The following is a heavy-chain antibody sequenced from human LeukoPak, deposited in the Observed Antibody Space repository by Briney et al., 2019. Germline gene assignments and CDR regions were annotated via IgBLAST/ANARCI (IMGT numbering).Heavy chain of an antibody. CDR1: GFTFSDYY. V-gene: IGHV3-11*04. CDR3: AKDKAYSSSWYDAFDI. CDR2: ISNTGSTI. J-gene: IGHJ3*02. D-gene: IGHD6-13*01. Sequence: GGSLRLSCAASGFTFSDYYMSWIRQAPGKGLEWISYISNTGSTIYYADSVKGRFTISRDNSKNTLYLRMNSLRAEDTAVYYCAKDKAYSSSWYDAFDIWGQGTMVTVSS.